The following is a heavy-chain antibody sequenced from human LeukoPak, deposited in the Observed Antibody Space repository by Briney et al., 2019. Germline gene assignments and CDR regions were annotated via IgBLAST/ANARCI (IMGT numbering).Heavy chain of an antibody. J-gene: IGHJ6*02. V-gene: IGHV4-39*07. D-gene: IGHD5-18*01. CDR2: IYYSGST. CDR1: GGSISSSSYY. CDR3: ARVNSYGNYYYYGMDV. Sequence: SETLSLTCTVSGGSISSSSYYWGWIRQPPGKGLEWIGSIYYSGSTYYNPSLKSRVTISVDTSKNQLSLKLSSVTAADTAVYYCARVNSYGNYYYYGMDVWGQGTTVTVSS.